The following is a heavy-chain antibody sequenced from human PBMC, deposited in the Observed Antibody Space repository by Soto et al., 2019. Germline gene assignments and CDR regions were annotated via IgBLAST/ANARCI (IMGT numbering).Heavy chain of an antibody. CDR3: AKDRPRYYDSSGYYSMSSPEYFQH. D-gene: IGHD3-22*01. V-gene: IGHV3-23*01. CDR2: ISGSGGST. CDR1: GFTFSSYA. Sequence: GGSLRLSCAASGFTFSSYAMSWVRQAPGKGLEWVSAISGSGGSTYYADSVKGRFTISRDNSKNTLYLQMNSLRAEDTAVYYCAKDRPRYYDSSGYYSMSSPEYFQHWGQGTLVPVAS. J-gene: IGHJ1*01.